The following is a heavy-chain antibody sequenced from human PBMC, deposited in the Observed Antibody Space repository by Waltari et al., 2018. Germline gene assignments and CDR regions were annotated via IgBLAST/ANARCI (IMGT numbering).Heavy chain of an antibody. CDR2: IYWNDDK. J-gene: IGHJ4*02. CDR1: GFSLSTSGVG. CDR3: AHRLSGYVGRLNFDY. Sequence: QITLKESGPTLVKPTQTLTLTCTFSGFSLSTSGVGVGWIRQPPGKALEWLALIYWNDDKRYSPSLKSRLTITKDTSKNQVLLTMTNMDPVDTATYYCAHRLSGYVGRLNFDYWGQGTLVTVSS. D-gene: IGHD5-12*01. V-gene: IGHV2-5*01.